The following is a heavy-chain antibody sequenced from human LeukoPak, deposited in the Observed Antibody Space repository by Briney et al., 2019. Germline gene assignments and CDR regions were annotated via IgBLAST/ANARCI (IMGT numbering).Heavy chain of an antibody. J-gene: IGHJ6*02. V-gene: IGHV1-69*13. CDR2: IIPIFGTA. Sequence: GASVKVSCKASGGTFSSYAISWVRQAPGQGLEWMGGIIPIFGTANYAQKFQGRVTITADESTSTAYMELSSLRSEDTAVYYCARSSGLSVAAATGRIGMDVWGQGTTVTVSS. CDR3: ARSSGLSVAAATGRIGMDV. CDR1: GGTFSSYA. D-gene: IGHD2-15*01.